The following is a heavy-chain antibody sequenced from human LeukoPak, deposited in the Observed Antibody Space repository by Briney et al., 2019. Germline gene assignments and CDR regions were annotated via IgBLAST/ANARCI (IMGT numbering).Heavy chain of an antibody. Sequence: GSVKVACKASAYTFTNYLLHWVRQAPGQGLEWVGRITPSVDTTNYAQKFRDRVTMTRDTSTSTVYMELSSLRSEDTAVYHCVREESGGYFDYWGQGTLVTVSS. J-gene: IGHJ4*02. CDR1: AYTFTNYL. V-gene: IGHV1-46*01. CDR2: ITPSVDTT. CDR3: VREESGGYFDY. D-gene: IGHD2-8*02.